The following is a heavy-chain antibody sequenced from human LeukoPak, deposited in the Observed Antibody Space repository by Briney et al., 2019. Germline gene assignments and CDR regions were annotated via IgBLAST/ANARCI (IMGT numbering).Heavy chain of an antibody. J-gene: IGHJ4*02. CDR1: GGSISSSSFY. Sequence: SETLSLTCSVSGGSISSSSFYWGWIRQPPGKGLEWIGSISYTGSTYYNPSLKSRVTISVDTSKNQFSLRLNSVTAADTAMYYCASYGPDFDYWGQGTLVTVSS. V-gene: IGHV4-39*01. CDR2: ISYTGST. D-gene: IGHD3-16*01. CDR3: ASYGPDFDY.